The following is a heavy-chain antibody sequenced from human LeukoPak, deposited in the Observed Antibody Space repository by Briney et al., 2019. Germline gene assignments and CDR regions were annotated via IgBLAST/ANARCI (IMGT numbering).Heavy chain of an antibody. J-gene: IGHJ5*02. CDR2: INRNGTT. V-gene: IGHV4-34*01. CDR3: AMLYGTNDVWYRVNLFDA. D-gene: IGHD2-8*01. CDR1: GESFSGYY. Sequence: SETLSLTCAVYGESFSGYYWSWIRRPPGKGLEWIGEINRNGTTNYNPSLKSRVTISIDTSKNQFSLKLTSVTATDTAVYYCAMLYGTNDVWYRVNLFDAFSQRTLVT.